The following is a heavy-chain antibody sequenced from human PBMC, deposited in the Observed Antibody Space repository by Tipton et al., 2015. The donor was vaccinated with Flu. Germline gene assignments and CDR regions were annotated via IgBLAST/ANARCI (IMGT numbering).Heavy chain of an antibody. CDR1: GFTFSSYG. CDR2: ISYDGSNK. V-gene: IGHV3-30*18. Sequence: SLRLSCAASGFTFSSYGMHWVRQAPGKGLEWVAVISYDGSNKYYADSVKGRFTISRDNSKNTLYLQMNSLRAEDTAVYYCAKARNYYDFWSGYYYYYYGMDVWGQGTTVTVSS. J-gene: IGHJ6*02. D-gene: IGHD3-3*01. CDR3: AKARNYYDFWSGYYYYYYGMDV.